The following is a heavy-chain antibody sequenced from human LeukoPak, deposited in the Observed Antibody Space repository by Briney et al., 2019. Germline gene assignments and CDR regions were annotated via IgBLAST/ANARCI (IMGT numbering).Heavy chain of an antibody. D-gene: IGHD2-15*01. Sequence: GGSLRLSCAASGFTFRSYAMSWVRQAPGKGLEWVSAISGSGGSTYYADSVKGRFTISRDNSKNTLYLQMNSLRAEDTAVYYCAKVMVVVAATPYYGMDVWGQGTTVTVSS. CDR3: AKVMVVVAATPYYGMDV. V-gene: IGHV3-23*01. CDR1: GFTFRSYA. J-gene: IGHJ6*02. CDR2: ISGSGGST.